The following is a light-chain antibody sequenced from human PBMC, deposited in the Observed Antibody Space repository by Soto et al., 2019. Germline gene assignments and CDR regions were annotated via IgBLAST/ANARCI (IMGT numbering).Light chain of an antibody. CDR2: GAS. V-gene: IGKV3-20*01. Sequence: EIVLTQSPGTLSLSPGERATLSCRARQSVSSSYLAWYQQKPGKAPRLLIYGASSRATGIPDRFSGSGSGTDFTLTSSRLEPEDFAVYYCHQYGSSRWTFGQGTKVEIK. CDR1: QSVSSSY. CDR3: HQYGSSRWT. J-gene: IGKJ1*01.